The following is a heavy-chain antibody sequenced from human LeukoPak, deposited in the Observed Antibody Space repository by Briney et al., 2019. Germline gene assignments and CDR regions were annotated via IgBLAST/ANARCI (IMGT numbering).Heavy chain of an antibody. CDR1: GFTFSSYG. CDR2: LSGSGDGT. CDR3: AKEKEECFQH. Sequence: PGGSLRLSCAASGFTFSSYGMSWVRQAPGKGLEWVSALSGSGDGTYYADSVKGRFTISRDISKNTLYLQMISLRAEDTAVYYCAKEKEECFQHWGQGTLVTVSS. V-gene: IGHV3-23*01. J-gene: IGHJ1*01.